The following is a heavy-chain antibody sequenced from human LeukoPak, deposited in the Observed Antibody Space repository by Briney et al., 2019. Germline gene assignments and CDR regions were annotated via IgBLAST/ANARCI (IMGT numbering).Heavy chain of an antibody. CDR1: GFTFSDYS. CDR2: ISASSSHI. Sequence: PGGSLRLSCAASGFTFSDYSMNWLRQAPGKGLEWVSHISASSSHIYYADSARGRFTVSRDNAKNSLFLQMDSLRAEDTAVYYCAREYYGAGTYCPDYWGQGTLVTVSS. D-gene: IGHD3-10*01. CDR3: AREYYGAGTYCPDY. J-gene: IGHJ4*02. V-gene: IGHV3-21*01.